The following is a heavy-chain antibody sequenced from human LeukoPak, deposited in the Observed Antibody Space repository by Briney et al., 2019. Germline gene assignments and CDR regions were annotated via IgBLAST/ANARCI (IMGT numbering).Heavy chain of an antibody. Sequence: ASVKVSCKASGYTFTSYGISWVRQAPGQGLEWMGWISAYNGNTNYAQKLQGRVTTTRDTSTSTVYMELSSLRSEDTAVYYCARAFSIAAAATMSDYWGQGTLVTVSS. J-gene: IGHJ4*02. V-gene: IGHV1-18*01. CDR1: GYTFTSYG. D-gene: IGHD6-13*01. CDR2: ISAYNGNT. CDR3: ARAFSIAAAATMSDY.